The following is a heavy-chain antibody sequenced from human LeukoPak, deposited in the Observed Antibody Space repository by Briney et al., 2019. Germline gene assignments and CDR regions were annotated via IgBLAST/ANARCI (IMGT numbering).Heavy chain of an antibody. CDR2: ISGSGGST. CDR1: GFTFRDYA. D-gene: IGHD5-18*01. CDR3: AKAEWGYSYDPGDY. J-gene: IGHJ4*02. Sequence: PGGSLRLSCAASGFTFRDYAMSWVRQAPGKGLEWVSAISGSGGSTYYADSVKGRFTISRDNSKNTLYLQMNSLRAEDTAVYYCAKAEWGYSYDPGDYWGQGTLVTVSS. V-gene: IGHV3-23*01.